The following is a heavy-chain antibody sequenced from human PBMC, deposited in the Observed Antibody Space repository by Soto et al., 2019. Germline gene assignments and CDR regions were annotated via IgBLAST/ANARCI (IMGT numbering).Heavy chain of an antibody. Sequence: LRLSCAAPGFTFNKYWMTWVRQAPRKGLEWVANIKQDGSEKYYVDSVKGRFSISRDNAKNSVYLQMNSLRAEDTAVYYWARDFEGSYAYVAVEYWSQGTLFPVSS. CDR1: GFTFNKYW. CDR2: IKQDGSEK. J-gene: IGHJ4*02. D-gene: IGHD5-12*01. V-gene: IGHV3-7*03. CDR3: ARDFEGSYAYVAVEY.